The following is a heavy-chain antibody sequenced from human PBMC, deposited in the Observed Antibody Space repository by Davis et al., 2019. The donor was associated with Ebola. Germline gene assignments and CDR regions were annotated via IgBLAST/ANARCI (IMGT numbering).Heavy chain of an antibody. V-gene: IGHV1-2*06. J-gene: IGHJ6*04. CDR1: GYTFTGYY. CDR2: INPNSGGT. Sequence: ASVKVSCQASGYTFTGYYMHWVRQAPGQGLEWMGRINPNSGGTNYAQKFQGRVTMTRDTSISTAYMELSRLRSDDTALYYCAKEDLLKGYGMDVWGKGTTVTVSS. D-gene: IGHD2-15*01. CDR3: AKEDLLKGYGMDV.